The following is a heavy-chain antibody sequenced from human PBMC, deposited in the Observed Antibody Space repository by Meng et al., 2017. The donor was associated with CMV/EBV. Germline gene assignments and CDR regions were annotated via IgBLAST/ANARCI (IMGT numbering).Heavy chain of an antibody. D-gene: IGHD3-3*01. V-gene: IGHV3-21*01. CDR3: ARDPDYDFWSGYSPLDY. J-gene: IGHJ4*02. Sequence: GESLKISCAASGFTFSSYSMNWVRQAPGKGLEWVSSISSSSSYIYYADSVKGRFTISRDNAKNSLYLKMNSLRAEDTDVYYCARDPDYDFWSGYSPLDYWGQGTLVTVSS. CDR1: GFTFSSYS. CDR2: ISSSSSYI.